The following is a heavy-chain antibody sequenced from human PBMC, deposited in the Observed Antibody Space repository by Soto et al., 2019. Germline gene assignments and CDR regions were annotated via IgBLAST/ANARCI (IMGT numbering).Heavy chain of an antibody. V-gene: IGHV1-69*01. CDR1: GGTFSSYA. D-gene: IGHD3-16*02. J-gene: IGHJ2*01. CDR3: ASAGGYDYVWGSYRYSRDAAFDI. Sequence: QVQLVQSGAEVKKPGSSVKVSCKASGGTFSSYAISWVRQAPGQGLEWMGGIIPIFGTANYAQKFQGRVTITADESTSTAYMELSSLRSEDTAVYYCASAGGYDYVWGSYRYSRDAAFDIWGRGTLVTVSS. CDR2: IIPIFGTA.